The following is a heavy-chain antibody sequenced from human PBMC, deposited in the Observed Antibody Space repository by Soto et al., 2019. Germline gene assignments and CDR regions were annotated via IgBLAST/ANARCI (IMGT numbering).Heavy chain of an antibody. CDR3: AKSFLINGNYAFKALPNDY. CDR2: ISGSGGST. V-gene: IGHV3-23*01. D-gene: IGHD1-7*01. J-gene: IGHJ4*02. CDR1: GFTFSSYA. Sequence: EVQLLESGGGLVQPGGSLRLSCAASGFTFSSYAMSWVRQAPGKGLEWVSAISGSGGSTYYADSVKGRFTISRDKSKNTLYLQMNSLRAEDTAVYYCAKSFLINGNYAFKALPNDYWGQGTLVTVSS.